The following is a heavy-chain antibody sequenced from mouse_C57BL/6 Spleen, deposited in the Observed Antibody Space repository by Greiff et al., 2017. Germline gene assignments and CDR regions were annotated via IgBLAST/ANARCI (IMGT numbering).Heavy chain of an antibody. D-gene: IGHD2-3*01. CDR3: AGGIYDGYYSAWFAY. V-gene: IGHV1-82*01. CDR2: LYPGDGDT. Sequence: VQLQQSGPELVKPGASVKISCKASGYAFSSSWMNWVKQRPGKGLEWIGRLYPGDGDTNYNGKFKGKATLTADKSSSTAYMQLSSLTSEDSAVYFCAGGIYDGYYSAWFAYWGQGALVTVSA. J-gene: IGHJ3*01. CDR1: GYAFSSSW.